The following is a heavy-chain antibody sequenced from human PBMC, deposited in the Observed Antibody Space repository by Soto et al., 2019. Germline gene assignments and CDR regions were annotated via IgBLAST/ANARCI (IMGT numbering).Heavy chain of an antibody. J-gene: IGHJ4*02. CDR2: FDPEDGET. CDR1: GYTLTELS. CDR3: ATEPYYYDSSGFTQPLTD. D-gene: IGHD3-22*01. Sequence: GASVKVSCKVSGYTLTELSMHWVRQAPGKGLEWMGGFDPEDGETIYAQKFQGRVTMTEDTSTDTAYMELSSLRSEDTAVYYCATEPYYYDSSGFTQPLTDWGQGTLVTVSS. V-gene: IGHV1-24*01.